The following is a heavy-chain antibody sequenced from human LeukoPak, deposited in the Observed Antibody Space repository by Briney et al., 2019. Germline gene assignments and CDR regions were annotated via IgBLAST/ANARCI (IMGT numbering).Heavy chain of an antibody. CDR2: IYYSGDT. V-gene: IGHV4-59*01. CDR1: GGSISSYY. J-gene: IGHJ4*01. D-gene: IGHD1-26*01. Sequence: PSETLSLTCAVSGGSISSYYWSWIRQPPGKGLEWIGYIYYSGDTNYNPSLKSRVTISVDTSKNQFSLKLTSVTAADTAMYYCTGGPSGSYGQTLYWGQGTLLTVSS. CDR3: TGGPSGSYGQTLY.